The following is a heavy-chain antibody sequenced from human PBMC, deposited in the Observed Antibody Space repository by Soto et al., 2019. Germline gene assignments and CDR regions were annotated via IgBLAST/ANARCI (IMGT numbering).Heavy chain of an antibody. CDR1: GFTFSSYW. D-gene: IGHD2-15*01. J-gene: IGHJ3*02. CDR2: INSDGSST. Sequence: GGSLRLSCAASGFTFSSYWMHWVRQAPGKGLVWVSRINSDGSSTSYADSVKGRFTISRDNAKNTLYLQMNSLRAEDTAVYYCARDRYCSGGSCYDAFDIWGQGTMVTVSS. V-gene: IGHV3-74*01. CDR3: ARDRYCSGGSCYDAFDI.